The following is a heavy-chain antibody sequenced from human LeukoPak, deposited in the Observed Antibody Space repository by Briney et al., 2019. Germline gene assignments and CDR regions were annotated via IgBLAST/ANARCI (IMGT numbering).Heavy chain of an antibody. Sequence: GGSLRLSCAASGFTFSSYEMNWVCQAPGKGLEWVSYISSSGSTIYYADSVKGRFTISRDNSKNSLYLQMNSLRAEDTAVYYCARDSGGYGFFDYWGQGTLVTVSS. V-gene: IGHV3-48*03. CDR3: ARDSGGYGFFDY. J-gene: IGHJ4*02. CDR1: GFTFSSYE. CDR2: ISSSGSTI. D-gene: IGHD5-18*01.